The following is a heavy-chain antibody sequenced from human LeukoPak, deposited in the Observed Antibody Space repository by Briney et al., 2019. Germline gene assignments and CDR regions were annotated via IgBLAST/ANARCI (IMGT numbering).Heavy chain of an antibody. V-gene: IGHV1-69*13. CDR2: IIPIFGTA. CDR1: GGTFSSYA. Sequence: ASVKVSCKASGGTFSSYAISWVRQAPGQGLEWMGGIIPIFGTANYAQKFQGRVTITADESTSTAYMELSSLRSEDTAVYYCARGYCSSTSCPRMGLWFDPWGQGTLVTVSS. J-gene: IGHJ5*02. D-gene: IGHD2-2*01. CDR3: ARGYCSSTSCPRMGLWFDP.